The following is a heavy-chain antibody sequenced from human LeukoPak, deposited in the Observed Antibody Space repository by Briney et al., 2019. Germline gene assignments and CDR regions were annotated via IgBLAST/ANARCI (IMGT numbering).Heavy chain of an antibody. CDR2: IHSSGST. D-gene: IGHD2-15*01. Sequence: PSETLSLTCTVSGGSIRSYYWSWIRQPPGKGLEWIGYIHSSGSTSYNPSLESRVTILLDTSKNQFSLNLGSMTAADTAVYYCARGVAAALDCWGQGSLVTVSS. V-gene: IGHV4-59*01. J-gene: IGHJ4*02. CDR1: GGSIRSYY. CDR3: ARGVAAALDC.